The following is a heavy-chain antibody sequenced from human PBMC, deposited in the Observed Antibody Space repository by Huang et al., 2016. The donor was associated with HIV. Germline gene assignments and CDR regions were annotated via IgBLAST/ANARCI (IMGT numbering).Heavy chain of an antibody. V-gene: IGHV5-51*03. J-gene: IGHJ4*02. CDR3: ARRGAPTGLYYFDS. D-gene: IGHD1-1*01. CDR2: VCPDDSDA. CDR1: GYCFTCYW. Sequence: EVQLVQSGAEVKKPGESLKISCKVYGYCFTCYWIGWVGQMPGKGLVGRGLVCPDDSDASYSPSFQGQVTIDADKSIPTAYLQWSSLKASDTAMYYCARRGAPTGLYYFDSWGQGTLGTVSS.